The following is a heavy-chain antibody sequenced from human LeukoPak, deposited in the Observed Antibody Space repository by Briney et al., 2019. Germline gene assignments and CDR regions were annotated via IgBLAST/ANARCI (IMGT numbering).Heavy chain of an antibody. CDR2: MNPNSGNT. J-gene: IGHJ6*02. CDR1: GYTFTSYD. CDR3: ARVHRTYYYYGMDV. V-gene: IGHV1-8*01. Sequence: ASVKVFCKASGYTFTSYDINWVRQATGQGLEWMGWMNPNSGNTGYAQKFQGRVTMTRNTSISTAYMELSSLRSEDTAVYYCARVHRTYYYYGMDVWGQGTTVTVSS.